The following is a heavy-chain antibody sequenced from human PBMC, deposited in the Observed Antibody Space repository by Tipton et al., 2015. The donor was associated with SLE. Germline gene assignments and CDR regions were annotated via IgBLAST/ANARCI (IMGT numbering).Heavy chain of an antibody. CDR1: GGSISSYY. Sequence: TLSLTCTVSGGSISSYYWSWIRQPPGKGLEWIGYIYYSGSTNYNPSLKSRVTISVDTSKNQLSLKLSSVTAADTAVYYCAGRMLFGGDYFDYWGLGTLVTVSS. CDR2: IYYSGST. V-gene: IGHV4-59*08. CDR3: AGRMLFGGDYFDY. D-gene: IGHD3-10*02. J-gene: IGHJ4*02.